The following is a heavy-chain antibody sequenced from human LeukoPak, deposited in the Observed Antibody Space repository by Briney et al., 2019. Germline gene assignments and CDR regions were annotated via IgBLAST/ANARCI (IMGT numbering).Heavy chain of an antibody. J-gene: IGHJ4*02. Sequence: ASVKVSCKASGGTFSSYAISWVRQAPGQGLEWMGRIITILGIANYAQKFQGRVTITADKSTRTAYMELSSLRSEDTAVYYCAREDYYDSSGYYFFGLDYWGQGTLVTVSS. V-gene: IGHV1-69*04. CDR3: AREDYYDSSGYYFFGLDY. CDR1: GGTFSSYA. CDR2: IITILGIA. D-gene: IGHD3-22*01.